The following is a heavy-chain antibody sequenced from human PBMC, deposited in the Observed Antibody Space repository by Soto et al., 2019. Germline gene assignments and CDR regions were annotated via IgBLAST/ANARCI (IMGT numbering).Heavy chain of an antibody. D-gene: IGHD1-26*01. V-gene: IGHV1-18*04. J-gene: IGHJ4*02. CDR2: ISVDNGNT. CDR3: ARDWSSL. CDR1: GYTFTSYG. Sequence: QVQLVQSGAEVKKPGGSVKVSCKASGYTFTSYGISWVRQAPGQGLEWMGWISVDNGNTNYAQKFQGRVTMTTDTSMNTVYMELRSLRSDDTAVYYCARDWSSLWGQGTLVTVSS.